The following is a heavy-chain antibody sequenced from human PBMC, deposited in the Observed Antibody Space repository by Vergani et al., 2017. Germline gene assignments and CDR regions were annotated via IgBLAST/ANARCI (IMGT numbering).Heavy chain of an antibody. Sequence: QVQLQESGPRLVKPSQTLSLTCTVSGASITSGSFYWRWIRQTAEKGLEWIGRIYPSGSSDYNPALSHRVTMSIDTSRNQFSLKLNYVTAADTAVFYCARGGPYGEYDYWGQGTLVTVSS. CDR3: ARGGPYGEYDY. CDR1: GASITSGSFY. D-gene: IGHD4-17*01. CDR2: IYPSGSS. J-gene: IGHJ4*02. V-gene: IGHV4-61*02.